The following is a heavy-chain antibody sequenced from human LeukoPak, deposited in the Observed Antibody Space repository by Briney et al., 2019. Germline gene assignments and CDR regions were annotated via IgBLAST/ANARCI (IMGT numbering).Heavy chain of an antibody. Sequence: PGGSLRLSCAASGFTFSSYAVYWVRQAPGKGLEWVSSNCGGSTYYADSVKGRFTISRDNSKNTLDLQMNSLRDEDTAVYYCAKDLGSSGWYIDYWGQGTLVTVSS. V-gene: IGHV3-23*01. CDR1: GFTFSSYA. CDR3: AKDLGSSGWYIDY. J-gene: IGHJ4*02. D-gene: IGHD6-19*01. CDR2: NCGGST.